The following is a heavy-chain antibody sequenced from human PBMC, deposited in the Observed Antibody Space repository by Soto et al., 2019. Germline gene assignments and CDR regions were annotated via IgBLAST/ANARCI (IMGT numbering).Heavy chain of an antibody. CDR1: GGSISSYY. D-gene: IGHD3-10*01. CDR3: ARDRTISGHMDV. Sequence: QVQLQESGPGLVKPSETLSLTCTVSGGSISSYYWSWIRQPPGKGLEWIGYIYYSGSTNYNPSLKSRVTISVDTSKNQFSLKLSSVTAADTAVYYCARDRTISGHMDVWGKGTTVTVSS. CDR2: IYYSGST. J-gene: IGHJ6*03. V-gene: IGHV4-59*01.